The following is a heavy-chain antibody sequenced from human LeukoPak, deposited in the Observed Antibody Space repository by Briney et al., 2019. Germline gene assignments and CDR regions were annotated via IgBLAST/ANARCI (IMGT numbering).Heavy chain of an antibody. CDR1: GFTFSSYA. D-gene: IGHD3-22*01. V-gene: IGHV3-30-3*01. J-gene: IGHJ4*02. Sequence: GGSLRLSCAASGFTFSSYAMYWVRQAPGKGLEWVAVISYDGSNKYYADSVKGRFTISRDNSKNTLYLQMNSLRAEDTAVYYCARMGPYYYDSSGYIDYWGQGTLVTVSS. CDR2: ISYDGSNK. CDR3: ARMGPYYYDSSGYIDY.